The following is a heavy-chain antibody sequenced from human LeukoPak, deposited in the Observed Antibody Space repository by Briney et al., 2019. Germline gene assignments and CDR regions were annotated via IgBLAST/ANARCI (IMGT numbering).Heavy chain of an antibody. Sequence: GGSLRLSCTVSGFTVSSNSMSWVRQAPGKGLEWVSAISGSGGSTYYGDSVKGRLTISRDNSKNTLYLQMNSLRGEDTAVYYCARAAAETGSFRDNWFDPWGQGTLVTVSS. V-gene: IGHV3-23*01. CDR1: GFTVSSNS. CDR3: ARAAAETGSFRDNWFDP. D-gene: IGHD3-9*01. CDR2: ISGSGGST. J-gene: IGHJ5*02.